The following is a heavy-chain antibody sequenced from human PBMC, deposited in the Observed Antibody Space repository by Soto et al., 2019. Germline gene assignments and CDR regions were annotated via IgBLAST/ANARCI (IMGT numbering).Heavy chain of an antibody. J-gene: IGHJ5*02. CDR1: GVRVSSYSAA. CDR3: ARGESDSYGYLDGFDP. Sequence: PSQTLSLTCDISGVRVSSYSAAWNWIRQSASRGLEWLGRTYYRSKWYNDYAVSVNIRITINPDTSKNQFSLQLNSVTPEDTAVYYCARGESDSYGYLDGFDPWGQGTLVTVSS. V-gene: IGHV6-1*01. D-gene: IGHD5-18*01. CDR2: TYYRSKWYN.